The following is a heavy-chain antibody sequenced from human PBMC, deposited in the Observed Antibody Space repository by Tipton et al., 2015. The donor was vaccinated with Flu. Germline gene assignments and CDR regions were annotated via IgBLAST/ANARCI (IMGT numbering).Heavy chain of an antibody. V-gene: IGHV3-30*07. J-gene: IGHJ6*02. CDR3: ATARASLCSEHTCRSMAV. CDR2: ISGVANSE. Sequence: SLRLSCAASGFTFINYAMHWVRQAPGKGLEWVAIISGVANSEYIADSVKGRFTISRDNSKNTLYLQMDNLRSEDTAVYYCATARASLCSEHTCRSMAVWGQGTTVTVSS. D-gene: IGHD2-21*01. CDR1: GFTFINYA.